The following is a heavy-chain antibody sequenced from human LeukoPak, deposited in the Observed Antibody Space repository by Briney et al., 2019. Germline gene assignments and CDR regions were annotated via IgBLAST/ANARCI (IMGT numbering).Heavy chain of an antibody. J-gene: IGHJ3*02. D-gene: IGHD6-13*01. CDR1: AYTFTIYT. V-gene: IGHV1-3*01. Sequence: ASVKVSCKASAYTFTIYTIHWVRQAPGQRLEWMGWINAGDGNTRYSQNFQGRVTITRDTSATTAYMELSSLRSEDTAVYYCARTTRSWYEDNDAFDIWGQGTTVTVSS. CDR3: ARTTRSWYEDNDAFDI. CDR2: INAGDGNT.